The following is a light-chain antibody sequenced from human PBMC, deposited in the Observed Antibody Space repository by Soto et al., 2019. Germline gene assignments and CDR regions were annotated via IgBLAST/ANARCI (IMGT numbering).Light chain of an antibody. V-gene: IGKV3-20*01. CDR1: QSVSSSY. J-gene: IGKJ3*01. Sequence: EIVLTQSTGTLSLSPGERATLSCRASQSVSSSYLAWYQHKPGQAPSLLIYGASSRATGIPDRFSDSGSVTDFTLTISRLEPEDFAVYYCQQYGSSTFTCGPRTKVDIK. CDR2: GAS. CDR3: QQYGSSTFT.